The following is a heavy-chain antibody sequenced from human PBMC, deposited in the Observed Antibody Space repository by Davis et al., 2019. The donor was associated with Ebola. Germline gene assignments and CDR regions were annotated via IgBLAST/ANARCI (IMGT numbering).Heavy chain of an antibody. D-gene: IGHD5-18*01. CDR3: ASLRGYSYSTRLLVDGMDV. J-gene: IGHJ6*02. Sequence: SVKVSCKASGGTFSSYAISWVRQAPGQGLEWMGGIIPIFGTANYAQKFQGRVTITADKSTSTAYMELSSLRTEDTAVYYCASLRGYSYSTRLLVDGMDVWGQGTTVTVSS. V-gene: IGHV1-69*06. CDR1: GGTFSSYA. CDR2: IIPIFGTA.